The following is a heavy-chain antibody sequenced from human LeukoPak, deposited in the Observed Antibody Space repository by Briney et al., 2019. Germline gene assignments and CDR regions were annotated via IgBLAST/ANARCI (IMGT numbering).Heavy chain of an antibody. D-gene: IGHD2-21*01. J-gene: IGHJ6*03. V-gene: IGHV4-30-2*01. CDR3: ARVTYSAYMDV. CDR2: IYHSGST. CDR1: GGSISSGGYY. Sequence: PSQTLSLTCTVSGGSISSGGYYWSWIRQPPGKGLEWIGYIYHSGSTYYNPSLKSRVTISVDRSKNQFSLKLSSVTAADTAVYYCARVTYSAYMDVWGKGTTVTVSS.